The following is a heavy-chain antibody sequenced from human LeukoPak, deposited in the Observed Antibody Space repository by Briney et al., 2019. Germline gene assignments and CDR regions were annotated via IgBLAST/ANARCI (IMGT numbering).Heavy chain of an antibody. CDR1: GYTFTGYY. V-gene: IGHV1-2*02. CDR3: AREGIDRLMYYYGSGSYYNTLDY. J-gene: IGHJ4*02. CDR2: INPNSGGT. Sequence: GASVKVSCKASGYTFTGYYMHWVRQAPGQGLEWMGWINPNSGGTNYAQKFQGRVTMTRDTSISTAYMELSRLRSDDTAVYYCAREGIDRLMYYYGSGSYYNTLDYWGQGTLVTVSS. D-gene: IGHD3-10*01.